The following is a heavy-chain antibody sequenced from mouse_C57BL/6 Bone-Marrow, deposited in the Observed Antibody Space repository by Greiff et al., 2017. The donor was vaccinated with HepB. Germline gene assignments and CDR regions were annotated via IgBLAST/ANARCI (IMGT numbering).Heavy chain of an antibody. J-gene: IGHJ2*01. Sequence: EVMLVESGGGLVKPGGSLKLSCAASGFTFSSYAMSWVRQTPEKRLEWVATISDGGSYTYYPDNVKGRFTISRDNAKNNLSLQMSHLKSEDTAMYYCARDLGDGYFDYWGQGTTLTVSS. CDR2: ISDGGSYT. V-gene: IGHV5-4*01. CDR1: GFTFSSYA. D-gene: IGHD2-3*01. CDR3: ARDLGDGYFDY.